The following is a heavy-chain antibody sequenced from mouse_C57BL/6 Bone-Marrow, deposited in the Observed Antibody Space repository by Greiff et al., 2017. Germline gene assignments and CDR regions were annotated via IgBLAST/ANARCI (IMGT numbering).Heavy chain of an antibody. V-gene: IGHV1-39*01. J-gene: IGHJ3*01. CDR1: GYSFTDYN. CDR3: AREDSSGLFAY. Sequence: VHVKQSGPELVKPGASVKISCKASGYSFTDYNMNWVKQSNGKSLEWIGVINPNYGTTSYNQKFKGKDTLTVDQSSSTAYMQLNSLTSEDSAVYYCAREDSSGLFAYWGQGTLVTVSA. CDR2: INPNYGTT. D-gene: IGHD3-2*02.